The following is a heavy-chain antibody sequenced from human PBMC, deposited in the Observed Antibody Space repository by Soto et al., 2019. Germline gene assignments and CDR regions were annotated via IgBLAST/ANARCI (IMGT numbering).Heavy chain of an antibody. CDR2: ISAYNGNT. Sequence: ASVKVSCKASGYTFTSYGISRVRQAPGQGLEWMGWISAYNGNTNYAQKIQGRVTMTTDTSTSTAYMELRSLRSDDTAVYYCAREAAAGPFDYWGQGTLVTVSS. CDR1: GYTFTSYG. J-gene: IGHJ4*02. CDR3: AREAAAGPFDY. V-gene: IGHV1-18*01. D-gene: IGHD6-13*01.